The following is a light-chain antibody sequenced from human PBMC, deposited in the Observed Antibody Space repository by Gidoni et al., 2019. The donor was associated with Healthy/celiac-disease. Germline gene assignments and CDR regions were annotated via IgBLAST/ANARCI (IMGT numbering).Light chain of an antibody. CDR1: QSVSSSY. V-gene: IGKV3D-20*01. Sequence: EIVLTQSPATLALSPGERATLSCGASQSVSSSYLAWYQHKPGLAPRLLIYDASSRATGIPDRFSGSGSGTDFNLPISRLEPEDFAVYYCQQYGSSRGTFGGGTKVEIK. CDR3: QQYGSSRGT. CDR2: DAS. J-gene: IGKJ4*01.